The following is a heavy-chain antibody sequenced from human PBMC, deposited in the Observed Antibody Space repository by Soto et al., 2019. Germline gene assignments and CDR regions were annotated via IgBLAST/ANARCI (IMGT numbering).Heavy chain of an antibody. J-gene: IGHJ6*03. Sequence: ASVKVSCKASGYTFTSYAMHWVRQAPGQRLEWMGWINAGNGNTKYSQKFQGRVTITRDTSASTAYMELSSLRSEDTAVYYCARAYSSSWRYYYYYMDVWGKGTTVTVSS. V-gene: IGHV1-3*01. CDR2: INAGNGNT. D-gene: IGHD6-13*01. CDR1: GYTFTSYA. CDR3: ARAYSSSWRYYYYYMDV.